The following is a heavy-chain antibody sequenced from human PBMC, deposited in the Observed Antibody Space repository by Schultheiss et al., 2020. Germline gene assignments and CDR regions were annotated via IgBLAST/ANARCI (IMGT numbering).Heavy chain of an antibody. CDR1: GFTFSSYS. CDR2: ISSSSSYI. D-gene: IGHD3-3*01. Sequence: WGSLRLSCAASGFTFSSYSMNWVRQAPGKGLEWVSSISSSSSYIYYADSVKGRFTISRDNAKNSLYLQMNSLRAEDTAVYYCARDRREYDFWSGYPRRAYYYYYYMDVWGKGTTVTVSS. V-gene: IGHV3-21*01. CDR3: ARDRREYDFWSGYPRRAYYYYYYMDV. J-gene: IGHJ6*03.